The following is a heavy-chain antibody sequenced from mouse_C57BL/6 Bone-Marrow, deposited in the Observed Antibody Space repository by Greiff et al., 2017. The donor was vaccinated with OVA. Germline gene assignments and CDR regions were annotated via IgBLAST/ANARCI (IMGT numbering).Heavy chain of an antibody. D-gene: IGHD2-4*01. Sequence: QVQLQQSGPELVKPGASVKISCKASGYAFSSSWMNWVKQRPGKGLEWIGRIYPGDGDTNYNGKFKGKATLTADKSSSTAYMQLSSLTSEDSAVYFCAIYDYDGTYFDYWGQGTTLTVSS. CDR3: AIYDYDGTYFDY. V-gene: IGHV1-82*01. J-gene: IGHJ2*01. CDR2: IYPGDGDT. CDR1: GYAFSSSW.